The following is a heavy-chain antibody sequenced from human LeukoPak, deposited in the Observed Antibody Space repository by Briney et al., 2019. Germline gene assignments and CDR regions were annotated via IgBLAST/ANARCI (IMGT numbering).Heavy chain of an antibody. D-gene: IGHD3-10*01. CDR3: ASDYYGSGTGTGAYYYYYYMDV. V-gene: IGHV1-69*13. CDR2: IIPIFGTA. CDR1: GGTFSSYA. J-gene: IGHJ6*03. Sequence: ASVKVSCKASGGTFSSYAISWVRQAPGQGLEWMGGIIPIFGTANYAQKFQGRVTITADESTSTAYMELSSLRSEDTAVYYCASDYYGSGTGTGAYYYYYYMDVWGKGTTVTISS.